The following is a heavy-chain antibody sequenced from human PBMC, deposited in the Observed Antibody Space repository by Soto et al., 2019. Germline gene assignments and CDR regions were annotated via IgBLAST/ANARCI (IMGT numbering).Heavy chain of an antibody. Sequence: QVQLVESGGGVVQPGRSLRLSCATSGFSFSNYGMHWVRQAPGKGLEWVAVISYDGSNKYYADSVKGRFTISRDNSKNTLYLQMNSLRAEDTAVYYCTRNPLNSAGEYDYWGQGTLLTVSS. J-gene: IGHJ4*02. D-gene: IGHD2-21*01. CDR2: ISYDGSNK. CDR3: TRNPLNSAGEYDY. V-gene: IGHV3-30*03. CDR1: GFSFSNYG.